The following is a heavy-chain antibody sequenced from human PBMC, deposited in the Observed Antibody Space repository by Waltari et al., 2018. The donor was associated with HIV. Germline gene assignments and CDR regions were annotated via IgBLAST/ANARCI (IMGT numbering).Heavy chain of an antibody. J-gene: IGHJ6*02. CDR3: ARGTPLYGLDV. D-gene: IGHD2-15*01. CDR2: IKDDGTEA. Sequence: EVILVESGGGLAQPGGSLRLSCAASGFTFSNPWMSWVRQAPGKGLEWVANIKDDGTEAYYLDSVKGRFTISRDNAKDSLSLQMNSLRAEDTAVYYCARGTPLYGLDVWGQGTTVTASS. CDR1: GFTFSNPW. V-gene: IGHV3-7*01.